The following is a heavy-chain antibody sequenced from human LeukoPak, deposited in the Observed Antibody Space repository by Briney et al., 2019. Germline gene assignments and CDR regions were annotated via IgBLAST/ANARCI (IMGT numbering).Heavy chain of an antibody. V-gene: IGHV4-34*01. CDR2: INHSGST. J-gene: IGHJ4*02. D-gene: IGHD2-2*02. CDR1: GGSFSGYY. CDR3: ARGGYCSSTSCYRRRFFDY. Sequence: SSETLSLTCAVYGGSFSGYYWSWIRQPPGKGLEWIGEINHSGSTNYNPSLKSRVTISVDTSKNQFSLKLSSVTAADTAVYYCARGGYCSSTSCYRRRFFDYWGQGTLVTASS.